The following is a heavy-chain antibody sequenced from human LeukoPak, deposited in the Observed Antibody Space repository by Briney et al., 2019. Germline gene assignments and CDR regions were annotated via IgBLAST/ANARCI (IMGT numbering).Heavy chain of an antibody. CDR3: ARGPGYSYGPGVGEEYDY. Sequence: ASVKVSCTASGYTFTSYDIHWVRQATGQGLAWMGWMNPNSGNTGYAQKFQGRVTMTRNTSISTAYMELSSLRSEDTAVYYCARGPGYSYGPGVGEEYDYWGQGTLVTVSS. V-gene: IGHV1-8*01. CDR1: GYTFTSYD. CDR2: MNPNSGNT. D-gene: IGHD5-18*01. J-gene: IGHJ4*02.